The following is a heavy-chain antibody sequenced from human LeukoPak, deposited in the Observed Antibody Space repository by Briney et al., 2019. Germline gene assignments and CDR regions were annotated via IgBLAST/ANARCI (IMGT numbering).Heavy chain of an antibody. CDR2: ISWNSGSI. D-gene: IGHD6-19*01. CDR1: GFTFDDYA. J-gene: IGHJ4*02. Sequence: PGRSLRLSCAASGFTFDDYAMHWVRQAPGKGLEWVSGISWNSGSIGYADSVKGRFTISRDNAKNSLYLQMNSLRAEDTALYYCAKGINGHSSGCGYWGQGTLVTASS. V-gene: IGHV3-9*01. CDR3: AKGINGHSSGCGY.